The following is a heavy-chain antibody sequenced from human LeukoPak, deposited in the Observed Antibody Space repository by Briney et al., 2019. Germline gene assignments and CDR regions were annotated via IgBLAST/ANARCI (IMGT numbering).Heavy chain of an antibody. CDR2: ISYDGSNK. Sequence: PGRSLRLSCAASGFTFSNNAMHWVRQAPGKGLEWVAVISYDGSNKYHADSVKGRFTISRDNSKNTLYLQMNSLGAEDTAVYYCAKDWSSGYLDYWGQGTLVTVSS. D-gene: IGHD6-19*01. CDR3: AKDWSSGYLDY. CDR1: GFTFSNNA. J-gene: IGHJ4*02. V-gene: IGHV3-30*18.